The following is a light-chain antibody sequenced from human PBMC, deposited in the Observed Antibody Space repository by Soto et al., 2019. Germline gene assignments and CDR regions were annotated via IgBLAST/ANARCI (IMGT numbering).Light chain of an antibody. Sequence: QAVVTQPPSVSGAPGQRVTISCTGSSSNIGAGYDVHWYQQLPGTAPKLHIYGNSNRPSGVPDRFSGSKSGTSASLAITGLQAEDEADYYCQSYDSSLRGSKVFGGGTKVTVL. CDR3: QSYDSSLRGSKV. J-gene: IGLJ2*01. CDR1: SSNIGAGYD. V-gene: IGLV1-40*01. CDR2: GNS.